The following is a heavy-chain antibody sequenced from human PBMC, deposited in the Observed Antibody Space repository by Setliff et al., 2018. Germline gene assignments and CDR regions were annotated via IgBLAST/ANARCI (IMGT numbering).Heavy chain of an antibody. CDR1: GYTFTNYG. V-gene: IGHV1-18*01. CDR3: ARINFYVSSGYYYAADY. J-gene: IGHJ4*02. D-gene: IGHD3-22*01. Sequence: WASVKVSCKTSGYTFTNYGITWVRQAPGQGLEWMGWINNYSFKTNYPQKFLGRVTVTTDTSTGTAYMELGSLTSDDTAIYYCARINFYVSSGYYYAADYWGPGTLVTVSS. CDR2: INNYSFKT.